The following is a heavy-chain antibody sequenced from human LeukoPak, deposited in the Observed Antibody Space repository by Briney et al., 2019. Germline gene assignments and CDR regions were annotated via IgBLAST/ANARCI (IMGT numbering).Heavy chain of an antibody. CDR2: IYYSGST. V-gene: IGHV4-39*01. CDR3: ARHKLLWFGELGNWFDP. CDR1: GGSISSSSYY. D-gene: IGHD3-10*01. Sequence: SETLSLTCTVSGGSISSSSYYWGWIRQPPGKGLEWIGSIYYSGSTYYNPSLKSRVTISVDTSKNQFSLKLSSVTAADTAVYYCARHKLLWFGELGNWFDPRGQGTLVTVSS. J-gene: IGHJ5*02.